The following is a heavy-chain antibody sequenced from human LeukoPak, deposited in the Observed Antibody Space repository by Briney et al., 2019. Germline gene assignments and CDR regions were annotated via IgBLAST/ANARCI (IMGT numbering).Heavy chain of an antibody. J-gene: IGHJ4*02. Sequence: GGSLRLSCAASGFTFSNAWMSWVRQAPGKGLEWVGRIKSKNNGGTTDYTAPVKGRFTISRDDSKNTLYLQMNSLKSEDTAVYYCTTVFVDAGGTGGFAYWGQGTLVPVSS. CDR2: IKSKNNGGTT. D-gene: IGHD1-26*01. V-gene: IGHV3-15*01. CDR3: TTVFVDAGGTGGFAY. CDR1: GFTFSNAW.